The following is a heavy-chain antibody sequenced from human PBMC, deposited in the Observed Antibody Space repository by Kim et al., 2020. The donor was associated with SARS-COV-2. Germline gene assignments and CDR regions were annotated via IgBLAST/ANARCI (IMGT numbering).Heavy chain of an antibody. CDR2: INHSGST. D-gene: IGHD3-10*01. V-gene: IGHV4-34*01. CDR1: GGSFSGYY. J-gene: IGHJ3*02. CDR3: ARIPGDYYGSGSYDAFDI. Sequence: SETLSLTCAVYGGSFSGYYWSWIRQPPGKGLEWIGEINHSGSTNYNPSLKSRVTISVDTSKNQFSLKLSSVTAADTAVYYFARIPGDYYGSGSYDAFDI.